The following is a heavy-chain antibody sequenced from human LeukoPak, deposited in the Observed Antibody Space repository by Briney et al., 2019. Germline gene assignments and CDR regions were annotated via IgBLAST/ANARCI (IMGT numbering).Heavy chain of an antibody. D-gene: IGHD3-3*01. CDR2: INPSGSST. V-gene: IGHV1-46*01. J-gene: IGHJ4*02. Sequence: GASVKVSCKASGYTFTSYGISWVRQAPGQGLEWMGIINPSGSSTSYAQKFQGRVTTARDTSTSTVYMELSSLRSEDTAVYYCARDVPNYDFWSGSDGFDYWGQGTLVTVSS. CDR3: ARDVPNYDFWSGSDGFDY. CDR1: GYTFTSYG.